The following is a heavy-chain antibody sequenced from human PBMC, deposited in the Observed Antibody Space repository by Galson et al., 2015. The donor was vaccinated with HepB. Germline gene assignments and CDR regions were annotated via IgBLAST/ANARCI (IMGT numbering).Heavy chain of an antibody. CDR2: ISSTSSYT. Sequence: SLRLSCAASGFTFSDYYMSWIRQAPGKGLEWVSFISSTSSYTMYADSVKGRFTISRDNAKNSLYLQMNSLRAEDTAVYYCARDSGGPFDYWGQGTLVTVSS. V-gene: IGHV3-11*06. CDR1: GFTFSDYY. D-gene: IGHD1-26*01. J-gene: IGHJ4*02. CDR3: ARDSGGPFDY.